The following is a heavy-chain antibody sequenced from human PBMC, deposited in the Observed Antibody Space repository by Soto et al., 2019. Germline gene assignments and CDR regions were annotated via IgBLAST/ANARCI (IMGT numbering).Heavy chain of an antibody. D-gene: IGHD3-10*01. CDR2: ISGSGGST. CDR3: ASSYYYGSGSMTPGAFDI. CDR1: GFTFSSYA. J-gene: IGHJ3*02. Sequence: QPGGSLRLSCAASGFTFSSYAMSWVRQAPGKGLEWVSAISGSGGSTYYADSVKGRFTISRDNSKNTLYLQMNSLRAEDTAVYYCASSYYYGSGSMTPGAFDIWGQGTMVTVSS. V-gene: IGHV3-23*01.